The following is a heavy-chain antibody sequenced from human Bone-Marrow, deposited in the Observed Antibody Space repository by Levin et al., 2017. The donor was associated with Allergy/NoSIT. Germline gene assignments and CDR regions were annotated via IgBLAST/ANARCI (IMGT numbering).Heavy chain of an antibody. J-gene: IGHJ3*02. CDR1: GFTFTNFA. CDR3: ARVMYYYDSSGYFRAFDI. CDR2: INAGNSKT. Sequence: GASVKVSCKASGFTFTNFAMHWVRQAPGQGLEWMGWINAGNSKTKYSQDFEGRVTITTDTPATTVFMELSILTSKDTAVYYCARVMYYYDSSGYFRAFDIWGQGTMVTVSS. D-gene: IGHD3-22*01. V-gene: IGHV1-3*01.